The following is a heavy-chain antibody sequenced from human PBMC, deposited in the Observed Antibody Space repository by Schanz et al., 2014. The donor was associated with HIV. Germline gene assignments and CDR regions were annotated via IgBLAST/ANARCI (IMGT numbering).Heavy chain of an antibody. CDR3: ANEGLTGFIDY. CDR1: GYTFSNYG. V-gene: IGHV1-18*01. J-gene: IGHJ4*02. CDR2: ISGYNGNT. Sequence: QVQLVQSGGEVKKPGGSVMLSCKASGYTFSNYGVSWVRQAPGQGLEWMGWISGYNGNTNYAQKIQGRVTMTTDTSTSTAYMELRSLRSDDTAVYYCANEGLTGFIDYWGQGTLVTVSS. D-gene: IGHD6-25*01.